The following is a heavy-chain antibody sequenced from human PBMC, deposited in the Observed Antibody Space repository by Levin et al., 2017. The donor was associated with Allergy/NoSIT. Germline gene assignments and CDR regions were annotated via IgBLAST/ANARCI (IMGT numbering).Heavy chain of an antibody. V-gene: IGHV1-46*01. J-gene: IGHJ4*02. CDR3: ARDGEPVARLPTHFDY. D-gene: IGHD5-12*01. CDR1: GYTFTSYY. Sequence: ASVKVSCKASGYTFTSYYMHWVRQAPGQGLEWMGIINPSGGSTSYAQKFQGRVTMTRDTSTSTVYMELSSLRSEDTAVYYCARDGEPVARLPTHFDYWGQGTLVTVSS. CDR2: INPSGGST.